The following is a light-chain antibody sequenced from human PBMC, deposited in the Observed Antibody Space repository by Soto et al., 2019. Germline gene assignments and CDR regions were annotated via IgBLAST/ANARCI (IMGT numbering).Light chain of an antibody. Sequence: EIVLTHSPATLSLSPGERATLSCRASQSVSSYLAWYQQKPGQAPRLLIYDASNRATGIPARFSGSGSGTDFTLTISSLEPEDFAVYYCQQRSTWFTFGQGTRLEIK. CDR2: DAS. V-gene: IGKV3-11*01. CDR1: QSVSSY. J-gene: IGKJ5*01. CDR3: QQRSTWFT.